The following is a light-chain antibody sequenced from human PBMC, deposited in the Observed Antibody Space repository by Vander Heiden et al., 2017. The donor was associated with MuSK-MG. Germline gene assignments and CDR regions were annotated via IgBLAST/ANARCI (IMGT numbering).Light chain of an antibody. Sequence: QSALTQPPSGSGAPGQRVTISCTENNSNIGAGYDVHWYRQMPGTAPKLLIYADSNRPSGVPDRFSGSKSGTSGSLAISRLLAEDEADYYCQSYDSRRSGLVFGGGTRLTVL. CDR1: NSNIGAGYD. J-gene: IGLJ2*01. CDR2: ADS. CDR3: QSYDSRRSGLV. V-gene: IGLV1-40*01.